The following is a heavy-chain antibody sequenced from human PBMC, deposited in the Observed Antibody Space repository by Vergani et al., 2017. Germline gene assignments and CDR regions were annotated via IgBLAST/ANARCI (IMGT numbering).Heavy chain of an antibody. CDR2: IIPILGIA. D-gene: IGHD2-15*01. Sequence: QVQLVQSGAEVKKPGSSVKVSCKASGGTFSSYAISWVRQAPGQGLEWMGRIIPILGIANYAQKFQGRVTITADKSTSTAYMELSSLRSEDTAVYYCARDRHCSGGSCYSDYYYYGVDVWGQGTTVTVSS. CDR1: GGTFSSYA. V-gene: IGHV1-69*04. J-gene: IGHJ6*02. CDR3: ARDRHCSGGSCYSDYYYYGVDV.